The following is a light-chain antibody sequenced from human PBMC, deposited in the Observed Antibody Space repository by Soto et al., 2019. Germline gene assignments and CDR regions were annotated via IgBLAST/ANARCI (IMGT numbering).Light chain of an antibody. CDR3: QQYNNWPV. J-gene: IGKJ1*01. V-gene: IGKV3-11*01. CDR1: QSVSSY. Sequence: IVLTQSPATLSLSPGERATLSCRASQSVSSYLAWYQQKPGQAPRLLIYDASNRATGIPARFSGSGSGTDFTLTISSLEPEDFAVYYCQQYNNWPVFGQGTKVDIK. CDR2: DAS.